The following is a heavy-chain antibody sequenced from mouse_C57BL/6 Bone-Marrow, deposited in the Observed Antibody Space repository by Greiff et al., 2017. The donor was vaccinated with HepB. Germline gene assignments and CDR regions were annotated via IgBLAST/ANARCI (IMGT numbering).Heavy chain of an antibody. D-gene: IGHD1-1*01. J-gene: IGHJ2*01. Sequence: VQLQQPGAELVKPGASVKISCKASGYAFSSYWMNWVKQRPGKGLEWIGQIYPGDGDTNYNGKFKGKATLTADKSSSTAYMQLSSLTSEDSAVYFCARNPFIATVVATDYWGQGTTLTVSS. CDR2: IYPGDGDT. V-gene: IGHV1-80*01. CDR3: ARNPFIATVVATDY. CDR1: GYAFSSYW.